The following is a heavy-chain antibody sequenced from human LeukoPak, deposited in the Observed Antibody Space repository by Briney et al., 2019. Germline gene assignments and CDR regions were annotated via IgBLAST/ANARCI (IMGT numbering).Heavy chain of an antibody. J-gene: IGHJ4*02. V-gene: IGHV3-23*01. CDR3: AKGPGSSSWYSPGAYFDY. CDR1: GFTFSSYA. D-gene: IGHD6-13*01. Sequence: GGSLRLSCAASGFTFSSYAMSWVRQAPGKGLEWVSAISGSGGSTYYADSVKGRFTISRDNSKNTLYLQMNSLRAEDTAVYYCAKGPGSSSWYSPGAYFDYWGQGTLVTVSS. CDR2: ISGSGGST.